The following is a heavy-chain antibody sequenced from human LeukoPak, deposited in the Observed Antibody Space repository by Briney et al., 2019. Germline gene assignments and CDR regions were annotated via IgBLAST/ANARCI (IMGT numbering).Heavy chain of an antibody. V-gene: IGHV3-11*03. CDR1: GIPFSDYY. CDR3: AAGTAADY. Sequence: GGSLRLSCVVSGIPFSDYYMNWIRQAPGKGLEWISYISSSSSYTDYADSVKGRFTISRDNAQNALFLQMNSLRVEGTAVYYCAAGTAADYWGLGTLVTVSS. CDR2: ISSSSSYT. D-gene: IGHD6-13*01. J-gene: IGHJ4*02.